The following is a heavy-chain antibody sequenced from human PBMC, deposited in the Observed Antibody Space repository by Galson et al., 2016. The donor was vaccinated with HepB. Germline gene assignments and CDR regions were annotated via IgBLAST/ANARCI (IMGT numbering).Heavy chain of an antibody. CDR1: GFKFSDYA. D-gene: IGHD5-12*01. Sequence: SLRLSCAVSGFKFSDYAMHWVRQAAGKGLECVAVISYDGRDKYYADSVKGRFTISRDNSKNTLDLQMNSLRTEETALYYCAKDREWLRYTSDGIDVWGQGTTVTVSS. J-gene: IGHJ3*01. CDR2: ISYDGRDK. CDR3: AKDREWLRYTSDGIDV. V-gene: IGHV3-30*18.